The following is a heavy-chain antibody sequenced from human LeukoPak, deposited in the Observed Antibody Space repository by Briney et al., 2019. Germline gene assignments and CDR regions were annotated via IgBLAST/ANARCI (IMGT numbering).Heavy chain of an antibody. CDR1: GFTFSDYY. V-gene: IGHV3-11*06. D-gene: IGHD3/OR15-3a*01. CDR3: ARGGLSGAFDI. CDR2: ISGSSGYI. J-gene: IGHJ3*02. Sequence: PGGSLRLSCAASGFTFSDYYMSWVRQAPGKGLEWVSYISGSSGYINYADSAKGRFTISRDNANNTLYLQMNSLRAEDTAVYYCARGGLSGAFDIWGQGTKVTVSS.